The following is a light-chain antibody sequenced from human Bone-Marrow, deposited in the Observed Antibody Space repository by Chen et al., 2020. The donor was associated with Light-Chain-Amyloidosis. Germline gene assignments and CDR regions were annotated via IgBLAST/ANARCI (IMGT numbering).Light chain of an antibody. CDR1: NIGPTS. J-gene: IGLJ3*02. CDR2: DDS. V-gene: IGLV3-21*02. Sequence: SYWLTPPSPGSGAPGQTAPLPRGGNNIGPTSWHWYQQTPGQAPLLVVYDDSERPSGIPERLSGSNSGNTATLTISRVEAGDEADYYCQVWDRSSDRPVFGGGTKLTGL. CDR3: QVWDRSSDRPV.